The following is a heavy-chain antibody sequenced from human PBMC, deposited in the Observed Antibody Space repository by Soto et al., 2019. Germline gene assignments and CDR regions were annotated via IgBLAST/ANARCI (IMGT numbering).Heavy chain of an antibody. V-gene: IGHV3-30-3*01. CDR1: GFNFSNYA. Sequence: GGSLRLSCAASGFNFSNYAMLWVRQAPGTALEGVAVIAYDGSDKYNADSVKGRFTVSRDTAKNSLYLQMSGLRDEDRAVYYYARYYYDSSGYDGMVVWGQGTTVTVSS. J-gene: IGHJ6*02. D-gene: IGHD3-22*01. CDR3: ARYYYDSSGYDGMVV. CDR2: IAYDGSDK.